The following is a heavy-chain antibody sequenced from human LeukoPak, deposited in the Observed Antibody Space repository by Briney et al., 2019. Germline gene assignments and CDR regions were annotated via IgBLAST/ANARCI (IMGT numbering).Heavy chain of an antibody. CDR2: MNPNSGNT. CDR1: GYTFTGYY. Sequence: ASVKVSCKASGYTFTGYYMRWVRQAPGQGLEWMGWMNPNSGNTGYAQKFQGRVTMTRNTSISTAYMELSSLRSEDTAVYYCARVPHTYYYYYGIDVWGQGTTVTVSS. D-gene: IGHD5-18*01. J-gene: IGHJ6*02. V-gene: IGHV1-8*02. CDR3: ARVPHTYYYYYGIDV.